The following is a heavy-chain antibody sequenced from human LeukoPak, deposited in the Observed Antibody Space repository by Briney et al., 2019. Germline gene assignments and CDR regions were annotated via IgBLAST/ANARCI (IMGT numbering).Heavy chain of an antibody. CDR2: IKSKTDGGTT. CDR3: TTDPISGYDSPTYYYGMDV. CDR1: GFTFSNAW. D-gene: IGHD5-12*01. Sequence: GGSLRLSCAASGFTFSNAWMSWVRQAPGKGLEWVGRIKSKTDGGTTDYAAPVKGRFTISRDDSKNTLYLQMNSLKTEDTAVYYCTTDPISGYDSPTYYYGMDVWGQGTTVTVSS. V-gene: IGHV3-15*01. J-gene: IGHJ6*02.